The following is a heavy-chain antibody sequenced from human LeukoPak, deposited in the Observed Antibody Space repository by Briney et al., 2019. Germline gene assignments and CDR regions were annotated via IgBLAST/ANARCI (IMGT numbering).Heavy chain of an antibody. D-gene: IGHD6-13*01. V-gene: IGHV3-7*03. Sequence: GGSLRLSCEGSGFTFRTYWMTWVRQAPGKGLEWVANIKQDGSEKYYVDSAKGPFTISRDNAQNSLYLQMNSLRAEDTAVYYCARPRDSGWSKTWDYWGQGTLVTVSS. J-gene: IGHJ4*02. CDR3: ARPRDSGWSKTWDY. CDR2: IKQDGSEK. CDR1: GFTFRTYW.